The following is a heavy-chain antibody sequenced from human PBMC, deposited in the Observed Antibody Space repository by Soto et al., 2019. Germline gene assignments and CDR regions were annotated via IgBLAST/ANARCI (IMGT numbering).Heavy chain of an antibody. D-gene: IGHD2-8*02. V-gene: IGHV3-30-3*02. CDR1: GFAFSTYA. J-gene: IGHJ3*02. CDR3: ANANYCPGVGGPTSIGALDI. CDR2: ISSDGKTT. Sequence: PGLSLRRSYLASGFAFSTYAMNWVRQAPGKGLEWVAVISSDGKTTFYADSVKCRFTISRDSPTNTPYLQMDSLRPEDTAVFYCANANYCPGVGGPTSIGALDIWDPETMDAVSS.